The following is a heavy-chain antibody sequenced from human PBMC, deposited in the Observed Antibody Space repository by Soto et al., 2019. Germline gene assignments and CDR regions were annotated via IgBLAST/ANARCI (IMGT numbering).Heavy chain of an antibody. CDR3: ARERWLQSLLYYGMDV. D-gene: IGHD5-12*01. Sequence: GSLRLSCAASGFTVSSNYMSWVRQAPGKGLEWVSVIYSGGSTYYADSVKGRFTISRDNSKNTLYLQMNSLRAEDTAVYYCARERWLQSLLYYGMDVWGQGTTVTVSS. CDR2: IYSGGST. J-gene: IGHJ6*02. CDR1: GFTVSSNY. V-gene: IGHV3-53*01.